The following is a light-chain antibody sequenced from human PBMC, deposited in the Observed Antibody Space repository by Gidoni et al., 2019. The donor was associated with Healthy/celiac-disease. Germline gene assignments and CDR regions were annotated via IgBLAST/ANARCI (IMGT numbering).Light chain of an antibody. CDR2: DAS. V-gene: IGKV3-11*01. Sequence: ELVLTQSPATLSLSPGERATLSCRASQRVSSYLAWYQQKPGQAPRLLIYDASNRATGIPARFSGSGSGTDFTLTISSLEPEDFAVYYCQQRSNWFLTFGGGTKVEIK. CDR1: QRVSSY. CDR3: QQRSNWFLT. J-gene: IGKJ4*01.